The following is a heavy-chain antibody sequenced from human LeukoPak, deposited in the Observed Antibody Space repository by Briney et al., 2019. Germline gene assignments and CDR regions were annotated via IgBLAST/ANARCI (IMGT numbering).Heavy chain of an antibody. CDR3: ARVTGYRIEDYFDY. J-gene: IGHJ4*02. CDR2: IYYSGST. Sequence: SETLSLTCTVSGGSISSSSYYWGWIRQPPGKGLEWIGSIYYSGSTNYNPSLKSRVTISVETSKNEFSLKLRSVTAADTAVYYCARVTGYRIEDYFDYWGQGTLVTVSS. D-gene: IGHD6-13*01. CDR1: GGSISSSSYY. V-gene: IGHV4-39*07.